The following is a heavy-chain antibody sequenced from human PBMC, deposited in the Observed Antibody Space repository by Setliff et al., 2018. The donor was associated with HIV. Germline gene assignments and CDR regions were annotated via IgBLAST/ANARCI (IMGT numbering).Heavy chain of an antibody. D-gene: IGHD1-7*01. CDR3: AKDPSSWELRATYFDY. CDR1: TISTLSVSLNY. V-gene: IGHV3-53*01. CDR2: IYSIGST. Sequence: SGGSLRLSCAASTISTLSVSLNYMSWVRQAPGKGLEYVSIIYSIGSTYYADSVKGRFTISRDNSKNTLYLQMKSLRAEDTAAYYCAKDPSSWELRATYFDYWGQGTLVTVSS. J-gene: IGHJ4*02.